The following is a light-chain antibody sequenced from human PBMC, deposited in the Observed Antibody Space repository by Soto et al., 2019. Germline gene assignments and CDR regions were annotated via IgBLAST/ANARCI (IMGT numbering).Light chain of an antibody. CDR3: QQFGSSLYT. CDR1: QSVRSSY. J-gene: IGKJ2*01. V-gene: IGKV3-20*01. Sequence: EIVLTQSPGTLSLSPGERATLSCRASQSVRSSYLAWYQQKPGQAPRLLIYDASSRATGIPDRFSGSGSGTDFTLTISRLEPDDFAVYYCQQFGSSLYTFGQGTKREIK. CDR2: DAS.